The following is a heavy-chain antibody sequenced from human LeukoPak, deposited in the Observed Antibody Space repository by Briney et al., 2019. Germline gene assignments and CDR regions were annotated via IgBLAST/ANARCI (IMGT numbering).Heavy chain of an antibody. CDR2: INHSGST. V-gene: IGHV4-34*01. CDR1: GGSFRGYY. CDR3: ARAIVVVPAAIPLSRPGARFDY. D-gene: IGHD2-2*02. Sequence: SAPLSLTCAVSGGSFRGYYWSGVRQPPGKGLEGIGEINHSGSTNYNPSLKIRFTISVDTSKNQFSLKLSSVTAADTAIYYCARAIVVVPAAIPLSRPGARFDYWGQGTLVTVSS. J-gene: IGHJ4*02.